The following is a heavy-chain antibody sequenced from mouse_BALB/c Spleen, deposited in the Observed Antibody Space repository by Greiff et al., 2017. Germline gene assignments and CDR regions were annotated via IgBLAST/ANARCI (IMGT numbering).Heavy chain of an antibody. J-gene: IGHJ4*01. D-gene: IGHD2-3*01. CDR2: IWAGGST. V-gene: IGHV2-9*02. CDR3: ATVYDDSAMDY. Sequence: QVQLKESGPGLVAPSQSLSITCTVSGFSLTSYGVHWVRQPPGKGLEWLGVIWAGGSTNYNSALMSRLSISKDNSKSQVFLKMNSLQTDDTAMYYCATVYDDSAMDYWGQGTSVTVSS. CDR1: GFSLTSYG.